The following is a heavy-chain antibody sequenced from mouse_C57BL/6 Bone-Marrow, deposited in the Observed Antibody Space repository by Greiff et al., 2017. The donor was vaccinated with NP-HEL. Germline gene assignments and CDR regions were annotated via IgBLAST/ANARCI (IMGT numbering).Heavy chain of an antibody. J-gene: IGHJ1*03. D-gene: IGHD1-1*01. CDR3: ARSLNYYGSLYWYFDV. CDR1: GYSITSAY. CDR2: ISYSGST. V-gene: IGHV3-8*01. Sequence: EVKLQESGPGLAKPSQTLSLTCSVTGYSITSAYWNWIRKFPGNKLEYMGYISYSGSTYYNPSLKSRISITRDTSKNQYYLQLNSVTTEDTATYYCARSLNYYGSLYWYFDVWGTGTTVTVSS.